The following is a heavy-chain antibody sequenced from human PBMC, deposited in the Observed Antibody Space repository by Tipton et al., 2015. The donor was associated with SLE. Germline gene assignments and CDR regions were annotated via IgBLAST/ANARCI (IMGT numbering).Heavy chain of an antibody. J-gene: IGHJ4*02. V-gene: IGHV4-59*01. CDR3: ARVTDSSGWYPYYFDY. D-gene: IGHD6-19*01. CDR1: GGSISSYY. CDR2: IYYSGST. Sequence: TLSLTCTVSGGSISSYYWSWIRQPPGKGLEWIGYIYYSGSTNYNPSLKSRVTRSVDTSKNQFSLKLISVTAADTAVYYCARVTDSSGWYPYYFDYWGQGTLVTVSS.